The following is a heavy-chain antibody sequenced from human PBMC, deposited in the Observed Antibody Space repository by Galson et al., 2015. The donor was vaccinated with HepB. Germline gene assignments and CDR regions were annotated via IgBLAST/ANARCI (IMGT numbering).Heavy chain of an antibody. CDR3: ARAVTTRLNWFDP. V-gene: IGHV5-10-1*01. D-gene: IGHD4-17*01. CDR1: GYSFTSYW. CDR2: IDPSDSYT. Sequence: QSGAEVKKPGESLRISCKGSGYSFTSYWISWVRQMPGKGLEWMGRIDPSDSYTNYSPSFQGHVTISRDNAKNSLYLQMNSLRDEDTAVYYCARAVTTRLNWFDPWGQGTLVTVSS. J-gene: IGHJ5*02.